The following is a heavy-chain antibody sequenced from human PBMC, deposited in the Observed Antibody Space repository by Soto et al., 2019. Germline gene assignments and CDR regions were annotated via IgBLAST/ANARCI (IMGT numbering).Heavy chain of an antibody. J-gene: IGHJ4*02. V-gene: IGHV3-21*06. D-gene: IGHD2-15*01. CDR2: ITSSNTYI. CDR1: VFTFRAYS. CDR3: VRDLLEGYGDDRQPDD. Sequence: PVGSLRLSCVSSVFTFRAYSMSCVRHSPGQWLEWVASITSSNTYIYYTRSVEGRFTISRDDAKNSLHLQMNTLRAEDTAVYYCVRDLLEGYGDDRQPDDWGQGTLVTVSS.